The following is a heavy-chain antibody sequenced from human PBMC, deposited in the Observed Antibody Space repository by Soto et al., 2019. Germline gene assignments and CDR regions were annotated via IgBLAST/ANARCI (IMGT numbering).Heavy chain of an antibody. CDR1: GGSFSGYY. J-gene: IGHJ6*02. Sequence: PSETLSLTCAVYGGSFSGYYWSWIRQPPGKGLEWIGEINHSGSTNYNPSLKSRVTISVDTSKSQFSLKLSSVTAADTAVYYCARHSTSCYFCYYYYGMDVWGQGTTVTV. CDR3: ARHSTSCYFCYYYYGMDV. V-gene: IGHV4-34*01. D-gene: IGHD2-2*01. CDR2: INHSGST.